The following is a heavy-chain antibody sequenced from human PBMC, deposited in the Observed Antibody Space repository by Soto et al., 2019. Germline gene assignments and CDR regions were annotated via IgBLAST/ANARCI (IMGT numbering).Heavy chain of an antibody. CDR1: GGSMSRYY. J-gene: IGHJ4*02. CDR2: IYYSGST. Sequence: SETLSLTCTVSGGSMSRYYWTWIRQPPGKGLEWIGYIYYSGSTNYNPSLESRATIFADKSGSHFSLNLTSVTADDTAVYYCARRDYAIDSWGRGTLVTVSS. V-gene: IGHV4-59*01. D-gene: IGHD4-17*01. CDR3: ARRDYAIDS.